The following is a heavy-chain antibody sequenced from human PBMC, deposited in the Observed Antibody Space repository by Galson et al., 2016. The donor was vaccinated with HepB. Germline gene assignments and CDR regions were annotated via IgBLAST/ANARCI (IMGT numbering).Heavy chain of an antibody. CDR3: AREGYGGFDC. CDR2: IKKNGREK. J-gene: IGHJ4*02. CDR1: GFTFNNYW. V-gene: IGHV3-7*03. Sequence: SLRLSCAASGFTFNNYWMSWVRQAPGKGLEWVAHIKKNGREKDYVDSVKGRFTISRDNAKNSLYLQMNSLRAEDTAVYYCAREGYGGFDCWGQGDLVTVSS. D-gene: IGHD4-23*01.